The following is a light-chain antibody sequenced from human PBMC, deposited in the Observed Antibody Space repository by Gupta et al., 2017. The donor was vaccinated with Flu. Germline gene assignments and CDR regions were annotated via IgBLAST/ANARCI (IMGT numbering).Light chain of an antibody. J-gene: IGLJ1*01. CDR2: GEN. V-gene: IGLV3-19*01. CDR3: NSLETDGDDYV. CDR1: SLIGDF. Sequence: GKTVTITCPGDSLIGDFASWYQQRPGPAPRLLMYGENSRLSGIPDRFSGSRSGSTAALTITGAQAEDEGVYFCNSLETDGDDYVFGPGTKVTVL.